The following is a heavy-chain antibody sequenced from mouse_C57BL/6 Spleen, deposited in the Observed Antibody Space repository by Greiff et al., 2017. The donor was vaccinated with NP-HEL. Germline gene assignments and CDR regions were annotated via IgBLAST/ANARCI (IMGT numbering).Heavy chain of an antibody. V-gene: IGHV1-26*01. CDR2: INPNNGGT. CDR3: ARRTDLVYDVMDY. Sequence: VQLQQSGPELVKPGASVKISCKASGYTFTDYYMNWVKQSHGKSLEWIGDINPNNGGTSYNQKFKGKATLTVDKSSSTAYMELRSLTSEDSAVYYCARRTDLVYDVMDYWGQGTSVTVSS. J-gene: IGHJ4*01. D-gene: IGHD2-3*01. CDR1: GYTFTDYY.